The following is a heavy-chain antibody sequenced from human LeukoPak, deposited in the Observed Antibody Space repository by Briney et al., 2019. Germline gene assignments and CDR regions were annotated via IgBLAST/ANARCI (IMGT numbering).Heavy chain of an antibody. J-gene: IGHJ2*01. CDR2: VSQSGNT. D-gene: IGHD3-10*01. CDR3: ARHLYYSASAVWYIDL. CDR1: GASTSSSDHY. V-gene: IGHV4-39*01. Sequence: SETLSLTCTLSGASTSSSDHYWVWIRQSPGKGLEWIGSVSQSGNTNYKSSLKGRVTVSSDTSKNEFSLILTSVTAADTAEYYCARHLYYSASAVWYIDLWGRGTLVIASP.